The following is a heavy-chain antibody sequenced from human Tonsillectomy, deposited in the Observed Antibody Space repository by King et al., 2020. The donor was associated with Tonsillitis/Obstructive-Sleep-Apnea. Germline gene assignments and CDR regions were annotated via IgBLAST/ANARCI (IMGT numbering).Heavy chain of an antibody. CDR3: ARASFPFDC. CDR1: GFIFSSYG. Sequence: VQLVESGGGLVQPGGSLRLSCAASGFIFSSYGMNWVRQAPGKGLEWLSYISSIGITIYYADSLKGRFTISRDNDNNSLSLPMNSLRDEDTAVYYCARASFPFDCWGQGTLVTVSS. CDR2: ISSIGITI. D-gene: IGHD2/OR15-2a*01. J-gene: IGHJ4*02. V-gene: IGHV3-48*02.